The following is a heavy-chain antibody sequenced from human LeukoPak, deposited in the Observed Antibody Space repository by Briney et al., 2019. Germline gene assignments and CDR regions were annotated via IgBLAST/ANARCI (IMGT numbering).Heavy chain of an antibody. CDR3: AKAGVRYFDSSGLYAFDF. Sequence: PSETLSPTCAVSGGSISSTSYYWAWIRQPPGKGLEWIGTIYYSGSTYHNPSLKSRVTLSVDTSRIQFSLRLSSVGAADTAVYYCAKAGVRYFDSSGLYAFDFWGQGTTVTVSS. CDR1: GGSISSTSYY. J-gene: IGHJ3*01. D-gene: IGHD3-22*01. CDR2: IYYSGST. V-gene: IGHV4-39*01.